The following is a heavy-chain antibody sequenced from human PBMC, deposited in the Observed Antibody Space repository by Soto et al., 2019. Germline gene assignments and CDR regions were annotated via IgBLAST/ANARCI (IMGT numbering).Heavy chain of an antibody. CDR3: ARSGRALTFGEMNYSYGMDV. V-gene: IGHV3-30*04. Sequence: QVQLVESGGGVVQPGRSLRLSCVASGFTFSNYTLHWVRQAPGKGLEWVAVMSYDGRNKYSADSVKGRFTISRDNSKNTLYLQMNSLITEDKALYYCARSGRALTFGEMNYSYGMDVWGQGTTVTVSS. D-gene: IGHD3-16*01. CDR1: GFTFSNYT. CDR2: MSYDGRNK. J-gene: IGHJ6*02.